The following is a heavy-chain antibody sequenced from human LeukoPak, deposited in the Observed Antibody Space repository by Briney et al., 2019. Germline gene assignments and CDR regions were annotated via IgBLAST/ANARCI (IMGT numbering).Heavy chain of an antibody. D-gene: IGHD4-23*01. CDR3: ARDRGGNTAGFDS. CDR2: VSWDGSSV. V-gene: IGHV3-43*01. J-gene: IGHJ4*02. Sequence: GGSLRLSCAASGFSFGDYSMHWVRQRPGKGLEWVSLVSWDGSSVYYADSVRGRFTISRDNMKDSLFLQMKSLKTEDTAFYFCARDRGGNTAGFDSWGQGTLVTVSS. CDR1: GFSFGDYS.